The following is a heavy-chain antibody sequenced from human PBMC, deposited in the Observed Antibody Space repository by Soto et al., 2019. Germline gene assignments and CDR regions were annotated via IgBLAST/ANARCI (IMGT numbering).Heavy chain of an antibody. D-gene: IGHD3-10*01. J-gene: IGHJ4*02. V-gene: IGHV3-30*04. Sequence: PGGSLRLSCAASGFTFSRYAIHWVRQAPGKGLEWVAVISRDGTNKYYVDSVKGRFTISRDNPRNTLYLQMNSLRHEDAAAYYCARSRSGAVADSFDFWGQGTLVTVSS. CDR1: GFTFSRYA. CDR2: ISRDGTNK. CDR3: ARSRSGAVADSFDF.